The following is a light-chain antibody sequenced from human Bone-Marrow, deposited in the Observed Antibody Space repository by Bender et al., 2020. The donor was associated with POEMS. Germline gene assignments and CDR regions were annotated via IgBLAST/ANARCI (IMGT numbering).Light chain of an antibody. V-gene: IGLV2-14*01. CDR3: SSYTSSSTLV. J-gene: IGLJ2*01. Sequence: QSGLTQPASVSGSPGQSITISCTGTISDIGGYNYVSWYQQHPGKAPKLMIYDVSNRPSGVSYRFSGSKSGNTASLTISGLQAEDEADYYCSSYTSSSTLVFGGGTKLTVL. CDR2: DVS. CDR1: ISDIGGYNY.